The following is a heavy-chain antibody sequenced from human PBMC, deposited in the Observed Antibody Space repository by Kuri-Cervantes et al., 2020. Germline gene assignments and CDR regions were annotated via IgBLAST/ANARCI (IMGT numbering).Heavy chain of an antibody. D-gene: IGHD1-26*01. J-gene: IGHJ6*02. CDR3: AKSNGWEFDYYYYGMDV. Sequence: GESLKISCAASGLTFSSYGMHWVRQAPGKGLEYVAVISYDGSNKYYADSVKGRFTISRDNSKNTVYLQMYSLRPEDTAVYFCAKSNGWEFDYYYYGMDVWGQGTTVTVSS. CDR2: ISYDGSNK. V-gene: IGHV3-30*18. CDR1: GLTFSSYG.